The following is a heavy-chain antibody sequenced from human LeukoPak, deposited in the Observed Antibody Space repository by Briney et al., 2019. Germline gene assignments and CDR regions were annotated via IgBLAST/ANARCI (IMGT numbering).Heavy chain of an antibody. CDR1: RLTFGDFSDYY. CDR2: ISSSGSTI. CDR3: ARCGYSNPNWFDP. Sequence: PGGSLRLSCAASRLTFGDFSDYYMSWIRQAPGKGLEWVSYISSSGSTIYYADSVKGRFTISRDNAKNSLYLQMNSLRAEDTAVYYCARCGYSNPNWFDPWGQGTLVTVSS. D-gene: IGHD4-11*01. V-gene: IGHV3-11*04. J-gene: IGHJ5*02.